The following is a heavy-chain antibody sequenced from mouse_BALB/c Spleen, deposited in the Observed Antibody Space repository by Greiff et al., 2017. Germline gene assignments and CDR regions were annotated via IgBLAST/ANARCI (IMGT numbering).Heavy chain of an antibody. V-gene: IGHV14-3*02. Sequence: EVKLMESGAELVKPGASVKLSCTASGFNIKDTYMHWVKQRPEQGLEWIGRIDPANGNTKYDPKFQGKATITADTSSNTAYLQLSSLTSEDTAVYYCAPGWGYDYWGQGTTLTVSS. CDR3: APGWGYDY. CDR1: GFNIKDTY. D-gene: IGHD1-1*02. J-gene: IGHJ2*01. CDR2: IDPANGNT.